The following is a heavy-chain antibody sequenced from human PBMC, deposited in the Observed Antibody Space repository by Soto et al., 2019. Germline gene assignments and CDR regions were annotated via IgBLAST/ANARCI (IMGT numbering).Heavy chain of an antibody. J-gene: IGHJ4*02. D-gene: IGHD4-17*01. V-gene: IGHV3-30-3*01. Sequence: GGSLRLSCAASGFTFSSYAMHWVRQAPGKGLEWVAVISYDGSNKYYADSVKGRFTISRDNSKNTLYLQMNSLKTEDTAVYYCTRDRFGYGDSDVWGQGTLVTVSS. CDR1: GFTFSSYA. CDR2: ISYDGSNK. CDR3: TRDRFGYGDSDV.